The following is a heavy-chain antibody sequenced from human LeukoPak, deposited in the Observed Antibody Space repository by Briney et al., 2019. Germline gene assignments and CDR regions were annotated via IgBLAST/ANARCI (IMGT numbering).Heavy chain of an antibody. CDR1: GFTFSTYA. Sequence: GGSLRLSCAASGFTFSTYAMSWVRQAPGKGLEWVSVIGGGSGSTNYADSVKGRFTISRDNSKNTLYLQMNSLRAEDTAVYYCAKDQPPDYWGQGTLVTVSS. CDR3: AKDQPPDY. J-gene: IGHJ4*02. CDR2: IGGGSGST. V-gene: IGHV3-23*01.